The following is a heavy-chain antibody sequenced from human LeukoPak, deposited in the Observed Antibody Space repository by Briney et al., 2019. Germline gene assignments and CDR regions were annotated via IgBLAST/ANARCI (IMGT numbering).Heavy chain of an antibody. CDR1: GFTFSTYT. Sequence: GGSLRLSCAASGFTFSTYTMNWVRQAPGKGLEWVSSISSSSSYIYYADSVKGRFTISRDNAKNSLYLQMNSLKAEDTAVYYCAREDLYPDAFDSWGQGTMVTVSS. CDR2: ISSSSSYI. V-gene: IGHV3-21*01. CDR3: AREDLYPDAFDS. J-gene: IGHJ3*02.